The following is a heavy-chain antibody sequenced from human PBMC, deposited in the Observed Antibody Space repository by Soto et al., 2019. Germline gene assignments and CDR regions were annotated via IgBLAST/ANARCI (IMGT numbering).Heavy chain of an antibody. D-gene: IGHD2-2*01. CDR3: ARGRGSTGYLGREHYFDY. J-gene: IGHJ4*02. CDR2: IDIGGNT. V-gene: IGHV3-66*01. Sequence: EVQVVESGGGLVQSGGSLRLSCAASGFSVTNNYMNWVRQAPGKGLEWVSIIDIGGNTYYADSVKDRFTISRDNSRNTLYLHMDSLRAEDTAVYYCARGRGSTGYLGREHYFDYWGQGTLVTVSP. CDR1: GFSVTNNY.